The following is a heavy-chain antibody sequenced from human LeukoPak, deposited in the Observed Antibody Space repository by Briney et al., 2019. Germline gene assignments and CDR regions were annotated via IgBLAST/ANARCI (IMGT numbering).Heavy chain of an antibody. J-gene: IGHJ5*02. D-gene: IGHD3-22*01. CDR3: ARVPYYYDSSGYYP. Sequence: PSETLSLTCTVSGGSISSYYWSWIRQPPGRGLEWIGYIYYSGSTNYNPSLKSRVTISVDTYKNQFSLKLSSVTAADTAVYYCARVPYYYDSSGYYPWGQGTLVTVSS. CDR2: IYYSGST. V-gene: IGHV4-59*01. CDR1: GGSISSYY.